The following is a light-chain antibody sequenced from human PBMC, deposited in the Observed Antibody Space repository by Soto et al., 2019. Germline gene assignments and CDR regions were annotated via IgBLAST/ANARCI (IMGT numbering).Light chain of an antibody. CDR2: EVS. V-gene: IGLV2-14*01. CDR1: SSDVGGYNY. Sequence: QSALTQPASVSGSPGQSITISCTGTSSDVGGYNYVSWYQQHPGKAPKLMIYEVSNRPSGVSNRFSGSKSGNTASLTISGLQDADEADYYCSSYTSSSTGVFGGGTKLPVL. CDR3: SSYTSSSTGV. J-gene: IGLJ3*02.